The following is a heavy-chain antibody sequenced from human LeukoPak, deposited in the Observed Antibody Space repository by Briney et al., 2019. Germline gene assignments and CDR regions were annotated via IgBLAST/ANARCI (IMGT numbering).Heavy chain of an antibody. V-gene: IGHV1-18*01. CDR3: AGSLGFYGDPYYFDY. CDR1: GYTFTSYG. D-gene: IGHD4-17*01. Sequence: ASVKVSCKASGYTFTSYGISWVRQAPGQGLEWMGWISAYNGNTNYAQKLQGRVTMTTDTSTSTAYMELRSLRSDDTAVYYCAGSLGFYGDPYYFDYWGQGTLVTVSS. CDR2: ISAYNGNT. J-gene: IGHJ4*02.